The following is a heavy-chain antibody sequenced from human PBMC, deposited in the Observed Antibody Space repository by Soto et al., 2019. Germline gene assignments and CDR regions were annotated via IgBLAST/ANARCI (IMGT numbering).Heavy chain of an antibody. D-gene: IGHD3-16*01. CDR2: IDPKSGGT. J-gene: IGHJ4*02. V-gene: IGHV1-2*02. CDR1: GPTFIAYY. CDR3: ASVSVDVPE. Sequence: QLVQSGAEVKKPGASVRVSCKTSGPTFIAYYIHWVRQAPGQGLEWMGWIDPKSGGTTYEQKFLGSVTMTRDTSINTAYIDLNRLTSDDTAVYYCASVSVDVPEWGQGTLITVSS.